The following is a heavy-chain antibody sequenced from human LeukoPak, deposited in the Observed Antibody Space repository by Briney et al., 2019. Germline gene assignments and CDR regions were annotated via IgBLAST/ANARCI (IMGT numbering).Heavy chain of an antibody. V-gene: IGHV4-4*02. D-gene: IGHD5-18*01. CDR3: ARRYSYGFLLTGRGMDV. CDR1: GGSISSSNW. J-gene: IGHJ6*02. Sequence: PSETLSLTCAVSGGSISSSNWWSWVRQPPGKGLEWIGEIYHSGSTNYNPSLKSRVTISVDTSKNQFSLKLSSVTAADTAVYYCARRYSYGFLLTGRGMDVWGQGTTVTVSS. CDR2: IYHSGST.